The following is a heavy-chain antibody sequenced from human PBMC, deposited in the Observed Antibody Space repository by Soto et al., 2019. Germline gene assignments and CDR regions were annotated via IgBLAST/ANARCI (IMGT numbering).Heavy chain of an antibody. Sequence: EVQLLESGGGLVQPGGSLRLSCAASGFTFSSYAMSWVRQAPGKGLEWVSAISGSGGSTYYADSVKGRFTIPRDNSKNTLYLQMNSLRAEDTAVYYCAKVELRAQRYPTMDVWGKGTTVTVSS. CDR1: GFTFSSYA. CDR3: AKVELRAQRYPTMDV. V-gene: IGHV3-23*01. CDR2: ISGSGGST. D-gene: IGHD3-10*01. J-gene: IGHJ6*03.